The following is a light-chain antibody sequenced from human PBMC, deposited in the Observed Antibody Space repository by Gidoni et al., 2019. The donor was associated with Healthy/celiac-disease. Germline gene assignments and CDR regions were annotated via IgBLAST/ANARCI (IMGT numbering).Light chain of an antibody. CDR1: QSVSSN. CDR2: GAS. J-gene: IGKJ2*01. CDR3: QQYNNWPYT. V-gene: IGKV3-15*01. Sequence: EIVITQSPATLSVSPGERATLSCRASQSVSSNLAWYQQKPGQAPRLLIYGASTRATGIPARFSGSGSGTEFTLTISSRQSEDFAVYYCQQYNNWPYTFGQGTKLEIK.